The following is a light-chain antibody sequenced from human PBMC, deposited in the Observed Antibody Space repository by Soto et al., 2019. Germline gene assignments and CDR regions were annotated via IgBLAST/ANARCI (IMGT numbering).Light chain of an antibody. CDR1: QSVTSIY. Sequence: TQSPGTLSLSPGERATLSCRAVQSVTSIYLDWYQQKPGQAPRLLIYVTSFRASGIPDRFRGSGSGTDFTLTISSREPEDSAVYYCQDSSTSPWPFGQGTKVEIK. CDR3: QDSSTSPWP. V-gene: IGKV3-20*01. J-gene: IGKJ1*01. CDR2: VTS.